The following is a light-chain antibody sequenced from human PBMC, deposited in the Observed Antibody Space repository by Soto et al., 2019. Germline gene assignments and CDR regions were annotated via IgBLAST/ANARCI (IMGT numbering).Light chain of an antibody. V-gene: IGKV3-20*01. J-gene: IGKJ4*01. CDR3: QQFSSYPLT. CDR2: DAS. Sequence: EFVLTHSPGTLSLSPGEIATLSCGASQTVRNNYLAWYQQKPGQAPRLLIYDASSRATGIPDRFSGGGSGTDFTLTISRLEPEDFAVYYCQQFSSYPLTFGGGTKVDIK. CDR1: QTVRNNY.